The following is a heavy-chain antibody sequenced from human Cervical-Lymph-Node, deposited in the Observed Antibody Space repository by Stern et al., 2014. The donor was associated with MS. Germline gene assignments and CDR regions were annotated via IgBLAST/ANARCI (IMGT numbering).Heavy chain of an antibody. CDR1: GFTFSHYW. D-gene: IGHD2-21*02. CDR3: ARDNSGTAY. Sequence: VQLVESGGDLVQPGGSLRLSCVASGFTFSHYWMQWVRQAPGKGLVWVSHITSDGSTTTYAASVKGRFTVSRDNAKNTLYLQMDSLRAEDTAVYFCARDNSGTAYWGQGPLVTVSS. CDR2: ITSDGSTT. V-gene: IGHV3-74*01. J-gene: IGHJ4*02.